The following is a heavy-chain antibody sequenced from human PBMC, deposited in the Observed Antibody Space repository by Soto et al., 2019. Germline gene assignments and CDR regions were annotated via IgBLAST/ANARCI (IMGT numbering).Heavy chain of an antibody. CDR3: AKVTKRAAAGRYEYYKYGMDV. D-gene: IGHD6-13*01. CDR1: GFAFSTYA. J-gene: IGHJ6*02. Sequence: GGSLRLSCAAAGFAFSTYAMTWVRQAPGKGLEWVSVISGSGGSSYYAASVKGRFTISRDNSRNTLFLQMNGLRAEDTAVYYCAKVTKRAAAGRYEYYKYGMDVWGQGTTVTVSS. CDR2: ISGSGGSS. V-gene: IGHV3-23*01.